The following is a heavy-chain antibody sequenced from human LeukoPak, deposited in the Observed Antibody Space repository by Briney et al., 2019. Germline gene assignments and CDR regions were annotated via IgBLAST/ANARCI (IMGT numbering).Heavy chain of an antibody. CDR3: ATRAYSSSWDLFDY. D-gene: IGHD6-13*01. Sequence: SVKVSCKASGGTFSSYAINWVRQAPGQGLEWMGGIIPIFGTANYAQKFQGRVTITADESTSTAYMELSSLRSEDTAVYYCATRAYSSSWDLFDYWGQGTLVTVSS. CDR1: GGTFSSYA. CDR2: IIPIFGTA. V-gene: IGHV1-69*13. J-gene: IGHJ4*02.